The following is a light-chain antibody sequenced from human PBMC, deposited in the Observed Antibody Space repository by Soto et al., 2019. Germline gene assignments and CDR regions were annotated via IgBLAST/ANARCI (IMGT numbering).Light chain of an antibody. Sequence: QSVLTQPASVSGSPGQSITISCTGTSSDVGGYNSVSWYQQHPGKAPKLMIYEVSHRPSGVSNRFSGSQSANTASLTISGLQAEDEADYYCSSFTTSTTYVFGTGTKLTVL. CDR1: SSDVGGYNS. J-gene: IGLJ1*01. V-gene: IGLV2-14*01. CDR3: SSFTTSTTYV. CDR2: EVS.